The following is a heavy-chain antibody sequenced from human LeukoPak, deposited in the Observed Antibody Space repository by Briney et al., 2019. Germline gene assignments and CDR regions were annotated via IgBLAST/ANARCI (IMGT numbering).Heavy chain of an antibody. CDR3: ALAAGGGFYN. V-gene: IGHV3-7*01. CDR1: GFTFSRYW. J-gene: IGHJ4*02. D-gene: IGHD6-25*01. Sequence: GGSLRLSCAASGFTFSRYWMSWVRQAPGKGLEWVANIKEDGSETNYGDSVKGRFTISRDNAENSLYMQMNSLRVDDTAVCYCALAAGGGFYNWGQGTLVTVSS. CDR2: IKEDGSET.